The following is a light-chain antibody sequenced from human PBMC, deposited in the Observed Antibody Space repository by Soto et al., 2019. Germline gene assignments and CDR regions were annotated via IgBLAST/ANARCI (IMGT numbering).Light chain of an antibody. CDR2: DND. V-gene: IGLV1-51*01. CDR1: SSSSHIGHHS. Sequence: QSVVTQPPSVSAAPGQKVTISCSGSSSSSHIGHHSVSWYQHLPGTAPKLLIYDNDQRPSGIPARFSGSKSATSATLDITGPQTGDEADYYCGTWDTGLRAYVLGTGTKLTVL. J-gene: IGLJ1*01. CDR3: GTWDTGLRAYV.